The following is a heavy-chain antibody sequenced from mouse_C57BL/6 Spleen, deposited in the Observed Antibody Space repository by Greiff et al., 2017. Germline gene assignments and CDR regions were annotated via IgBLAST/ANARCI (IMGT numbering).Heavy chain of an antibody. D-gene: IGHD1-3*01. CDR2: ISSGGSYT. CDR3: ARHKDYAMDY. CDR1: GFTFSSYG. V-gene: IGHV5-6*01. J-gene: IGHJ4*01. Sequence: DVQLVESGGDLVKPGGSLKLSCAASGFTFSSYGMSWVRQTPDKRLEWVATISSGGSYTYYPDSVKGRFTISRDNAKNTLYLQMSSLKSEDTAMYYCARHKDYAMDYWGQGTSVTVSS.